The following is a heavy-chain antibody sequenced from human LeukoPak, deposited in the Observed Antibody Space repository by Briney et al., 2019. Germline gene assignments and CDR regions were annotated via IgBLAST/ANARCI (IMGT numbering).Heavy chain of an antibody. CDR1: GFTFSDYY. CDR3: VRETYSTAGFDI. J-gene: IGHJ3*02. V-gene: IGHV3-11*06. D-gene: IGHD6-13*01. CDR2: ITGSTTYI. Sequence: GGSLRLSCAASGFTFSDYYMSWIRQAPGKGLEWVSSITGSTTYIYYADSVKGRVTISRDNAKNSLYLQMNSLRAEDTAVYYCVRETYSTAGFDIWGQGTMVIVSS.